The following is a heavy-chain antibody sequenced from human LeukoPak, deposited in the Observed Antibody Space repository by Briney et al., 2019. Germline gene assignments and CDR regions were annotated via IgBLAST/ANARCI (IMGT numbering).Heavy chain of an antibody. D-gene: IGHD3-10*01. V-gene: IGHV1-2*02. CDR3: ARVTFRGRSGSGTLDY. J-gene: IGHJ4*02. CDR2: INPNSGGT. Sequence: ASVKVSCKASGYTFTGYYMHWVRQAPGQGLEWMGWINPNSGGTNYAQKFQGRVTMTRDTSISTAYMELSGLRSGDTAVYYCARVTFRGRSGSGTLDYWGQGTLVTVSS. CDR1: GYTFTGYY.